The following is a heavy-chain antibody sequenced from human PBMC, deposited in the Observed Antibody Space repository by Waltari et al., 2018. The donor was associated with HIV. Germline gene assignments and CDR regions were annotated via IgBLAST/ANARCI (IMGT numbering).Heavy chain of an antibody. V-gene: IGHV3-7*01. J-gene: IGHJ4*02. Sequence: EVQLVESGGGLVQPGGSLRLSCTTSGFIFSNFWMSWVRQAPGKGLEGVANISQDGSATYSVGSVKGRFTVARDNAKTSLYLQMNSLRAEDTAVYYCARGLNWNYGFFWGQGSLVTVSS. CDR2: ISQDGSAT. CDR3: ARGLNWNYGFF. CDR1: GFIFSNFW. D-gene: IGHD1-7*01.